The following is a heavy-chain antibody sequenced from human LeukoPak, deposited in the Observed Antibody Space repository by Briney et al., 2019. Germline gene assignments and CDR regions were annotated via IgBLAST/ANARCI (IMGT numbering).Heavy chain of an antibody. D-gene: IGHD5-12*01. CDR1: GGTFSSYA. V-gene: IGHV1-69*05. Sequence: SVKVSCKASGGTFSSYAISWVRQAPGQGLEWMGGIIPIFGTANYAQKLQGRVTMTTDTSTSTAYMELRSLRSDDTAVYYCARDLGFDGGISWLRLVGRDYYYMDVWGKGTTVTVSS. CDR2: IIPIFGTA. J-gene: IGHJ6*03. CDR3: ARDLGFDGGISWLRLVGRDYYYMDV.